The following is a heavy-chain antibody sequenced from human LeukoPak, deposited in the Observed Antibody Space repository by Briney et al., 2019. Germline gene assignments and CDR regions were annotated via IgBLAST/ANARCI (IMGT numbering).Heavy chain of an antibody. CDR1: GFTFSSYA. CDR3: ARDQGNWNYGPPFDY. Sequence: GGSLRLSCAASGFTFSSYAMHWVRQAPGKGLEWVAVISYDGSNKYYADSVKGRFTISRDNSKNTLYLQMNSLRAEDTAVYYCARDQGNWNYGPPFDYWGQGTLVTVSS. CDR2: ISYDGSNK. J-gene: IGHJ4*02. D-gene: IGHD1-7*01. V-gene: IGHV3-30*04.